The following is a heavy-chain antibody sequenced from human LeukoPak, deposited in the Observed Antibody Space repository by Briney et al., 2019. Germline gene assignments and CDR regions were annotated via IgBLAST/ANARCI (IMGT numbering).Heavy chain of an antibody. CDR2: MSPNSGNT. D-gene: IGHD7-27*01. V-gene: IGHV1-8*01. CDR1: GYTFTSYD. Sequence: GASVKVSCKASGYTFTSYDFHWVRQATGQGLEWMGWMSPNSGNTGYAQKFQGRVTMTRNTSMSTAYMELSSLRSEDTAVYYCARGPPNWGYDYWGQGTLVTVSS. CDR3: ARGPPNWGYDY. J-gene: IGHJ4*02.